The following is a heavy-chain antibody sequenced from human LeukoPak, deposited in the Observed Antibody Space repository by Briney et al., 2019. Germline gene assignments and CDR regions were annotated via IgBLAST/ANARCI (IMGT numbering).Heavy chain of an antibody. CDR2: MNPNSGNT. V-gene: IGHV1-8*01. J-gene: IGHJ4*02. Sequence: ASVKVSCKASGYTFTRYDINWVRQATGRWLEWMGWMNPNSGNTGYAQKFQGRVTMTRNTSISTAYMELSSLRSEDAAVYYCATGPVDTAMVLYWGQGTLVTVSS. CDR3: ATGPVDTAMVLY. CDR1: GYTFTRYD. D-gene: IGHD5-18*01.